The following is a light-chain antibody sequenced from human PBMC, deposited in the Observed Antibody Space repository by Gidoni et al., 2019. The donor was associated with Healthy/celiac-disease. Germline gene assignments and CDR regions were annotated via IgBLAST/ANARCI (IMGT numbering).Light chain of an antibody. J-gene: IGKJ5*01. V-gene: IGKV3-20*01. Sequence: EIVLTQSPSTLSFSPGDRATLTCMASQSVSSSYLAWYQQKPGQAPRLLIYGASSRATGIPERFSGSGSGTEFTLTISRLEPEDFAVYYCQQYGSSPITFGQGTRLEIK. CDR3: QQYGSSPIT. CDR1: QSVSSSY. CDR2: GAS.